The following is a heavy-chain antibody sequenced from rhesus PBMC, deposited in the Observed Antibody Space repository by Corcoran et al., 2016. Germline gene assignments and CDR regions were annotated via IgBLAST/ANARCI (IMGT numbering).Heavy chain of an antibody. CDR2: IYPVNSQT. CDR3: AKSVYNIWTGYYTDWYFDL. J-gene: IGHJ2*01. V-gene: IGHV5S1*01. CDR1: GYSFTSSW. D-gene: IGHD3-3*01. Sequence: EVQLVQSGAEVKRPGESLRISCKTSGYSFTSSWISWVCQMPGKGLEWMGIIYPVNSQTSYSPSFQGQVTISADKSINTTYLQWSSLKASDTATYYCAKSVYNIWTGYYTDWYFDLWGPGTPITISS.